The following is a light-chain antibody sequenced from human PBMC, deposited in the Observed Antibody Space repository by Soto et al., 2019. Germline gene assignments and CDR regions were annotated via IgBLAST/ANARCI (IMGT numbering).Light chain of an antibody. Sequence: QSALTPPASVSVSPGQSITISCSGASSDVGSLQFVAWYQQHPGKAPKVVIYEDSKRPSGISFRFSGSTSGNTASLTISGLXPDDESHYYCCSYTGSGTLWVFGGGTKVTVL. CDR3: CSYTGSGTLWV. J-gene: IGLJ3*02. CDR1: SSDVGSLQF. V-gene: IGLV2-23*01. CDR2: EDS.